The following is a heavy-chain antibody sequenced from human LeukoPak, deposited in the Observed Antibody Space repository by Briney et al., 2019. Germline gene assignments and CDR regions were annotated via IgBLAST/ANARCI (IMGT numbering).Heavy chain of an antibody. V-gene: IGHV3-48*03. CDR1: GFTFSSYE. CDR3: ARAGTDSSGYYYVDY. Sequence: GGSLRLSRVASGFTFSSYEMNWVRQAPGKGLEWVSYISSSGSTIYYVDSVKGRFTISRDNAKNSLYLQMNSLRAEDTSVYYCARAGTDSSGYYYVDYWGQGTLVTVSS. CDR2: ISSSGSTI. J-gene: IGHJ4*02. D-gene: IGHD3-22*01.